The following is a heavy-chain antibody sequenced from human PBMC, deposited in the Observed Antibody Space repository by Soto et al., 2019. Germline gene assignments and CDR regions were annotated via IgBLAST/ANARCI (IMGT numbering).Heavy chain of an antibody. J-gene: IGHJ6*02. D-gene: IGHD3-16*01. Sequence: QVQLVQSGAEVKKPGSSVKVSCKVSGGTFSSHAIGWVRQAPGQGLEWMGGIIPFFKATSFAQKFQGRVTITADDSTSTAYMDLYSLGSEDTAVYYCARDVPLNYYDGTFSYYAMDVWGQGTTVTVSS. CDR1: GGTFSSHA. CDR2: IIPFFKAT. V-gene: IGHV1-69*01. CDR3: ARDVPLNYYDGTFSYYAMDV.